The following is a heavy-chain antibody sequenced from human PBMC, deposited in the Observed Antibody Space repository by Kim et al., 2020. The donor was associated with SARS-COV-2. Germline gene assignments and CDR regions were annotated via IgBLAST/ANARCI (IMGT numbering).Heavy chain of an antibody. J-gene: IGHJ3*01. CDR3: ARECYAVVPAVGCDAFDF. CDR1: GYTFTSYA. CDR2: INTNTGNP. D-gene: IGHD2-2*01. Sequence: ASVKVSCKASGYTFTSYAMNWVRQAPGQGLEWMGWINTNTGNPTYAQGFTGRFVFSLDTSVSTAYLQISSLKAEDTAVYYCARECYAVVPAVGCDAFDFWGQGTMVTVSS. V-gene: IGHV7-4-1*02.